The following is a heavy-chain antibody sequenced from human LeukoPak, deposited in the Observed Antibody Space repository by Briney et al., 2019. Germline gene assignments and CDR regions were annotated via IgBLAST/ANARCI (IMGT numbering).Heavy chain of an antibody. D-gene: IGHD5-18*01. J-gene: IGHJ1*01. CDR3: ARGEGYSYGKFLL. CDR2: IVPIFGLT. V-gene: IGHV1-69*05. Sequence: GASVKVSCKASGGTLSSYGFSWVRQAPGQGLEWMGGIVPIFGLTNYAQKFQGRVTITTDESTRTVYMDLSRLRSEDTAVYYCARGEGYSYGKFLLWGQGTLVSVSS. CDR1: GGTLSSYG.